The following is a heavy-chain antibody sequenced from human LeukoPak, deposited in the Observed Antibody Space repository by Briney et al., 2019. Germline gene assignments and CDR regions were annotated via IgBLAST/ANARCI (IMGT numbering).Heavy chain of an antibody. CDR2: ISGSGGSR. CDR1: GFTFTSYA. V-gene: IGHV3-23*01. D-gene: IGHD5-24*01. CDR3: AKGGEDSGYNSHFDY. J-gene: IGHJ4*02. Sequence: PGGSLRLSCATSGFTFTSYALGWVRQAPGKGLEWVPLISGSGGSRYYGDSVKGRFTISRDNSKNLVYLEMNSLRAGDTAVYYCAKGGEDSGYNSHFDYWGQGTLVIVSS.